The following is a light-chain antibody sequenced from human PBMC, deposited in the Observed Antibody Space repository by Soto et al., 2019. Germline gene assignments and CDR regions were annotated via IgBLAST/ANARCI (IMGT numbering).Light chain of an antibody. Sequence: QSVVTQPASVSGSPGQSVTISCSGSDIGNYNLVSWYQHLPGRAPKLLIFEVNKRPSGVSNRFSGSKSGNTASLTISGLKVEDEADYYCCSSGGSPTYVFGTGTKLTVL. CDR2: EVN. CDR3: CSSGGSPTYV. V-gene: IGLV2-23*02. CDR1: SDIGNYNL. J-gene: IGLJ1*01.